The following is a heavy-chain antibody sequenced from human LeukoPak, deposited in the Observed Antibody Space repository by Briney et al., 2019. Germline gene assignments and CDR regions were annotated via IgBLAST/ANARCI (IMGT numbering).Heavy chain of an antibody. CDR2: IIPIFGTA. CDR1: GGTFSSYA. D-gene: IGHD4-11*01. Sequence: ASVKVSCKASGGTFSSYAISWVRQAPGQGLEWMGGIIPIFGTANYAQKFQGRVTITADKSTSTAYMELSSLRSDDTAVYYCARIGSYSNYPFDYWGQGTLVTVSS. CDR3: ARIGSYSNYPFDY. V-gene: IGHV1-69*06. J-gene: IGHJ4*02.